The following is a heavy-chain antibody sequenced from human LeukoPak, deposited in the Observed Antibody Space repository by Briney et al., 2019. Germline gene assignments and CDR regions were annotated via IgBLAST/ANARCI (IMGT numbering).Heavy chain of an antibody. D-gene: IGHD3-10*01. CDR3: ARATYDYGSGSYSPLYYFDY. CDR2: TYYSGST. CDR1: GGSISSYY. J-gene: IGHJ4*02. Sequence: SETLSITCSVSGGSISSYYWSWIRHPPGEGLEWFGYTYYSGSTNYIPSLKSRATISVDTSKTQFSLKLSSVTAADTAVYYCARATYDYGSGSYSPLYYFDYGGQGTLVTVSS. V-gene: IGHV4-59*01.